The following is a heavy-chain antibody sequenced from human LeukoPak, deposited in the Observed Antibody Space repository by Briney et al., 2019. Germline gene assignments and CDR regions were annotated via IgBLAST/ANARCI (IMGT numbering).Heavy chain of an antibody. CDR1: GFTFSSYG. D-gene: IGHD6-13*01. CDR2: ISGSGGST. V-gene: IGHV3-23*01. CDR3: ARDQPSAGTGY. J-gene: IGHJ4*02. Sequence: GGSLRLSCAASGFTFSSYGMSWVRQAPGKGLEWVSAISGSGGSTYYADSGKGRFTISRDNAKNSLYLQMNSLRAEGTAVYYCARDQPSAGTGYWGQGTLVTVSS.